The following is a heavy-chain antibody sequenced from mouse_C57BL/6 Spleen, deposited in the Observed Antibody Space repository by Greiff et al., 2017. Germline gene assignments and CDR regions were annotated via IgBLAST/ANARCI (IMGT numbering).Heavy chain of an antibody. CDR1: GYAFSSYW. CDR2: IYPGDGDT. Sequence: QVHVKQSGAELVKPGASVKISCKASGYAFSSYWMNWVKQRPGKGLEWIGQIYPGDGDTNYNGKFKGKATLTADKSSSTAYMQLSSLTSEDSAVYFCARSRTTVVATTPFAYWGQGTLVTVSA. D-gene: IGHD1-1*01. J-gene: IGHJ3*01. V-gene: IGHV1-80*01. CDR3: ARSRTTVVATTPFAY.